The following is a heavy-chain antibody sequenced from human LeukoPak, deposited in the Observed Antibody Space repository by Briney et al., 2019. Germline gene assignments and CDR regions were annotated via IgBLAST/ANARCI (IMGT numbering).Heavy chain of an antibody. CDR1: GGSISSSSYY. CDR3: ASISRGVGATPRWFDP. Sequence: PSETLSLTCTVSGGSISSSSYYWGWIRQPPGKGLEWIGSIYYSGSTYYNPSLKSRVTISVDTSKNQFSLKLSSVTAADTAVYYCASISRGVGATPRWFDPWGQGTLVTVSS. V-gene: IGHV4-39*01. CDR2: IYYSGST. J-gene: IGHJ5*02. D-gene: IGHD1-26*01.